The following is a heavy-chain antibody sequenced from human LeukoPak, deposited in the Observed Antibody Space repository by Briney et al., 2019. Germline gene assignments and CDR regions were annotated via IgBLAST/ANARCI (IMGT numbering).Heavy chain of an antibody. CDR1: GFSFGSYG. Sequence: GGSLRLSCAASGFSFGSYGMHWVRQAPGKGLEWVAFIRYGGSHQFYANSVRGRFTISRDNPKNTLYLQMNSLRAEDTAVYYCAKDLGHCSGGNCHDYFENWGQGTLVTVSS. J-gene: IGHJ4*02. D-gene: IGHD2-15*01. V-gene: IGHV3-30*02. CDR2: IRYGGSHQ. CDR3: AKDLGHCSGGNCHDYFEN.